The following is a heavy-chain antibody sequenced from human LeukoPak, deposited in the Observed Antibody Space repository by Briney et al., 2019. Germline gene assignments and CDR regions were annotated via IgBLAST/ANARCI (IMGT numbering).Heavy chain of an antibody. D-gene: IGHD3-22*01. Sequence: ASMKVSCKASGYTFTSYGISWVRQAPGQGLEWMGWISAYNGNTNYAQKLQGRVTMTTDTSTSTAYMELRSLRSDDTAVYYCATTYYYDSSGYYRPEYDYWGQGTLVTVSS. CDR2: ISAYNGNT. V-gene: IGHV1-18*01. J-gene: IGHJ4*02. CDR3: ATTYYYDSSGYYRPEYDY. CDR1: GYTFTSYG.